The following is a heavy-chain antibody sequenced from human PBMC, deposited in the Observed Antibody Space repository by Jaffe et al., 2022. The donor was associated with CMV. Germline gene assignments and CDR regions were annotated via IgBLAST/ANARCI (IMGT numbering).Heavy chain of an antibody. CDR1: GFTVSSFY. CDR2: IYAGGDT. CDR3: ARGIIPVAGIGFDF. Sequence: EVQLVETGGGLIQPGGSLRLSCAASGFTVSSFYMSWVRQAPGKGLEWVSVIYAGGDTYYADSVKGRFTISRDDSNNALYLQANSLRADDTAMYYCARGIIPVAGIGFDFWGQGTLVAVSS. J-gene: IGHJ4*02. V-gene: IGHV3-53*02. D-gene: IGHD6-19*01.